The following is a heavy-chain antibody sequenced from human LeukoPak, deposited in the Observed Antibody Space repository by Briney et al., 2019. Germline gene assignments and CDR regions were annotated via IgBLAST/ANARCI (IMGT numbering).Heavy chain of an antibody. J-gene: IGHJ6*02. CDR3: ARDEAIFGAGYYYGMDV. CDR2: INYSGST. Sequence: SETLSLTCTVSGGSINSGGHYWSWIRQHPGKGLEWIGHINYSGSTYYNPSLKSRVTISIDTSQNQFSLKLSSVTAADTAVYYCARDEAIFGAGYYYGMDVWGQGTTVTVSS. CDR1: GGSINSGGHY. D-gene: IGHD3-3*01. V-gene: IGHV4-31*03.